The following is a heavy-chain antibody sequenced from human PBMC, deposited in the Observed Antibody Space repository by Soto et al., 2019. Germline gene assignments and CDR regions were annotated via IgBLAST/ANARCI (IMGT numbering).Heavy chain of an antibody. J-gene: IGHJ4*02. Sequence: QVQLQESGPGLVKPSETLSLTCSVSGVSVNSGNYYWHWIRQPPGKGLEWIGHIYYSGSTNYNPSLKSRVTISSDMSKNQFSLKLNSVTAADTAVYYCFSSRGYWGQGTLVTVSS. CDR3: FSSRGY. CDR2: IYYSGST. D-gene: IGHD3-10*01. CDR1: GVSVNSGNYY. V-gene: IGHV4-61*01.